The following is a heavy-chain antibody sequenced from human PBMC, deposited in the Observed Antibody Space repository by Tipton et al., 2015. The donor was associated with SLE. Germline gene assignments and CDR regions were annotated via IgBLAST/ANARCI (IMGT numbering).Heavy chain of an antibody. D-gene: IGHD3-10*01. Sequence: TLSLTCAVYGGSLSGYYWGWIRQSPGEGLEWIGSIYHSGSTYYNPSLKSRVTISVDTSKNQFSLKLSSVTAADTAVYFCARDGTMVQGIVAGGYYYYHYGLDVWGQGTTVTVSS. J-gene: IGHJ6*02. CDR3: ARDGTMVQGIVAGGYYYYHYGLDV. CDR2: IYHSGST. CDR1: GGSLSGYY. V-gene: IGHV4-38-2*02.